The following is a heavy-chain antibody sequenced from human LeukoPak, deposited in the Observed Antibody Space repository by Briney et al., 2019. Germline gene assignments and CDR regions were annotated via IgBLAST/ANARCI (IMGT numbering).Heavy chain of an antibody. D-gene: IGHD6-13*01. Sequence: GGSLRLSCAASGFTFSSYAMSWVRQAPGKGLEWVSAISGSGGSTYYADSVKGRFTISRDNSKNKLYLQMNSLRAEDTAVYYCAKISSSWSFGYFDYWGQGTLVTVSS. J-gene: IGHJ4*02. CDR2: ISGSGGST. CDR3: AKISSSWSFGYFDY. CDR1: GFTFSSYA. V-gene: IGHV3-23*01.